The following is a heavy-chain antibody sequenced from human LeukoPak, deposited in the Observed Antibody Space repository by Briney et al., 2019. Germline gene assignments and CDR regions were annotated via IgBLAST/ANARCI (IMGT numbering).Heavy chain of an antibody. V-gene: IGHV3-21*01. J-gene: IGHJ4*02. Sequence: GGSLRLSCAASGFTFSSYSMNWVRQAPGKGLEWVSSISSSSSYKYYADSVKGRFTISRDNAKNSLYLQMNSLRAEDTAVYYCARDSSGPLYGSGSLDWGQGTLVTVSS. CDR2: ISSSSSYK. CDR1: GFTFSSYS. D-gene: IGHD3-10*01. CDR3: ARDSSGPLYGSGSLD.